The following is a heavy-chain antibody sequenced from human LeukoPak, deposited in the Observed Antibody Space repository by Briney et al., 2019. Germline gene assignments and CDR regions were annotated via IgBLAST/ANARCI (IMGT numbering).Heavy chain of an antibody. J-gene: IGHJ3*02. CDR3: ARVTYYYDSSGYSNVTLAFDI. D-gene: IGHD3-22*01. CDR2: IYYSGST. CDR1: GGSISSSSYY. Sequence: SETLSLTCTVSGGSISSSSYYWGWIRQPPGKGLEWIGSIYYSGSTYYNPSLKSRVTISVDTSKNQFSLKLSSVTAADTAVYYCARVTYYYDSSGYSNVTLAFDIWGQGTMVTVSS. V-gene: IGHV4-39*01.